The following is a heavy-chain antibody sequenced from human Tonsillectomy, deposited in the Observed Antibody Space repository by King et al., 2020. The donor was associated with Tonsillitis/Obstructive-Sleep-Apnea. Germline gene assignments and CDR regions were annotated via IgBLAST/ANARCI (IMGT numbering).Heavy chain of an antibody. CDR2: IWYDGSKK. CDR1: GFIFSSYG. J-gene: IGHJ3*02. Sequence: VQLVESGGGVVQPGRSLRLSCVASGFIFSSYGMHWVRQGPGKGLEWVAVIWYDGSKKYYTDSVKGRFIISRDNSKKMVYLQMSSLRAEDTAVYYCARGIRFLEWLSSDAFDIWGPGAKVTVSS. V-gene: IGHV3-33*08. D-gene: IGHD3-3*01. CDR3: ARGIRFLEWLSSDAFDI.